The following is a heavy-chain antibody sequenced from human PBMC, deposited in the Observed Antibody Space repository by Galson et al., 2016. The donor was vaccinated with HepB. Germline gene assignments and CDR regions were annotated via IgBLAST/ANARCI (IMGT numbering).Heavy chain of an antibody. J-gene: IGHJ6*03. Sequence: SLRLSCAASGFTFTTYGMSWVRQAPGKGLEWVAFISGSGGYTNYADSVKGRFTISRENSKNTVYLLMNSLRAEDTALYYCAKDGSQTAGYMDVWGTGTTVSVSS. CDR2: ISGSGGYT. CDR1: GFTFTTYG. V-gene: IGHV3-23*01. CDR3: AKDGSQTAGYMDV. D-gene: IGHD3-10*01.